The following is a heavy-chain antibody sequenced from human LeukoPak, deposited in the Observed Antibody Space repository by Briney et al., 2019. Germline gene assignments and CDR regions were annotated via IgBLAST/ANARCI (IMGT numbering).Heavy chain of an antibody. Sequence: GASVKVSCKASGYTFTSYDINWVRQATGQGLEWVGWMNPNSGNTGYAQKFQGRVTITRNTSISTAYMELSSLRSEDTAVYYCARGPVEDYYYYMDVWGKGTTVTVSS. CDR1: GYTFTSYD. CDR2: MNPNSGNT. CDR3: ARGPVEDYYYYMDV. J-gene: IGHJ6*03. V-gene: IGHV1-8*03.